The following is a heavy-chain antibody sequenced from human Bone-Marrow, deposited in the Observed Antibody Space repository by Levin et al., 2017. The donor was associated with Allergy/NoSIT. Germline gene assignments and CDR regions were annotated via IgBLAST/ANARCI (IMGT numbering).Heavy chain of an antibody. J-gene: IGHJ5*02. CDR1: GFSLDTHGVG. CDR3: ANRQVSSGYEGTLDWFGP. D-gene: IGHD3-9*01. Sequence: SGPTLVKPTQTLTLTCTFSGFSLDTHGVGVGWIRQPPGKALEWLAPIYWDGDSRYPPSLKSRLIVTRDTSKNQVVLTMTNVDPVDTGTYYCANRQVSSGYEGTLDWFGPWGQGILVTVSS. CDR2: IYWDGDS. V-gene: IGHV2-5*02.